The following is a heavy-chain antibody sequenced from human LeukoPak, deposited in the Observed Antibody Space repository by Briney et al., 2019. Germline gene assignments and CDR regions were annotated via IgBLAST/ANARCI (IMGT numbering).Heavy chain of an antibody. CDR1: GFTFSSHS. J-gene: IGHJ6*02. D-gene: IGHD3-3*01. CDR2: ISSSSYI. CDR3: ARMEYYDFWSGYFPSYYYYGMDV. Sequence: GGSLRLSCAASGFTFSSHSMNWVRQAPGKGLEWVSSISSSSYIYYADSVKGRFTISRDNAKNSLYLQMNSLRAEDTAVYYCARMEYYDFWSGYFPSYYYYGMDVWGQGTTVTVSS. V-gene: IGHV3-21*04.